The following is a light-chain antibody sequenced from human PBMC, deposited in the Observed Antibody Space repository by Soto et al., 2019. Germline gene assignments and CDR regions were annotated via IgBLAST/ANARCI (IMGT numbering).Light chain of an antibody. Sequence: QSALTQPASVSGSPGQSITISCTGTSSDVGGYNHVSWYQQHPGKAPKLIIYEVRNRPSGVSNRLSGSKSGNTASLTISELQAEDEADYYCSSYTSSSTLVFGTGTKLTVL. CDR2: EVR. CDR3: SSYTSSSTLV. V-gene: IGLV2-14*01. CDR1: SSDVGGYNH. J-gene: IGLJ1*01.